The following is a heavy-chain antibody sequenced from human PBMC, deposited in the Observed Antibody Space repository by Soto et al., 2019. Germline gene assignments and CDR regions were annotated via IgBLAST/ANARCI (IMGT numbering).Heavy chain of an antibody. D-gene: IGHD3-22*01. CDR2: INHSGST. V-gene: IGHV4-34*09. CDR3: ATLKAGARGRGY. CDR1: GGPFSGYY. Sequence: SETLSLTCAVYGGPFSGYYWSWIRQPPGKGLEWSGEINHSGSTNYNPSLKSRLTISLDTSENQFSLELTSVTAADTAVYFCATLKAGARGRGYWGPGTLVTVSS. J-gene: IGHJ4*01.